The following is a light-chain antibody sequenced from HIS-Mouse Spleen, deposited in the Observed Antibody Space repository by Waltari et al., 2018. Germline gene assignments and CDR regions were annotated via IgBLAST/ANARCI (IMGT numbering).Light chain of an antibody. V-gene: IGLV3-25*03. CDR3: QSADSSGTYRV. Sequence: SYELTQPPSVSVSPGQTARITCSGDALPKQYAYWYQQKPGQAQVLVIYKDSERPSGIPERFSGSSSGTTVTLTISGVQAEDEADYYCQSADSSGTYRVFGGGTKLTVL. CDR2: KDS. J-gene: IGLJ3*02. CDR1: ALPKQY.